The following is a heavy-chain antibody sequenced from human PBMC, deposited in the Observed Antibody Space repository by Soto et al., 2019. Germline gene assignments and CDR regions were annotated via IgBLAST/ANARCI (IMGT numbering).Heavy chain of an antibody. CDR1: GGSFSGYY. CDR2: INHSGST. CDR3: ASGRWLQARGYYYYYGMDV. J-gene: IGHJ6*02. V-gene: IGHV4-34*01. Sequence: SETLSLTCAVYGGSFSGYYWSWIRQPPGKGLEWIGEINHSGSTNYNPSLKSRVTISVDTSKNQFSLKLSSVTAADTAVYYCASGRWLQARGYYYYYGMDVWGQGTTVTSP. D-gene: IGHD5-12*01.